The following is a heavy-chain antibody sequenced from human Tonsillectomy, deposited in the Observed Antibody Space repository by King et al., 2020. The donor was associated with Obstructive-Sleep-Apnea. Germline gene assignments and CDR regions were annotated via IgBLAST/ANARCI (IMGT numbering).Heavy chain of an antibody. Sequence: VQLVESGGNLAQPGGSLRLSCSASGFTFNNFAMHLVRQAPGKGLEYVSGVSDNGGNTYYADSVKGRCTISRDNSKNTVYLQMSSLRAEDTAIYYCTKERTRGWYDFDYWGQGTLVTVSS. J-gene: IGHJ4*02. CDR2: VSDNGGNT. CDR3: TKERTRGWYDFDY. CDR1: GFTFNNFA. D-gene: IGHD6-19*01. V-gene: IGHV3-64D*09.